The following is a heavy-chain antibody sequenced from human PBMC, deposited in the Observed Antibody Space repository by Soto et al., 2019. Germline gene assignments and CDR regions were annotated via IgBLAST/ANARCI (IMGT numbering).Heavy chain of an antibody. CDR1: GFTFSSYA. J-gene: IGHJ6*02. D-gene: IGHD3-3*01. CDR3: ARAHTPDYDFWSGYFYYYYYCMDV. V-gene: IGHV3-30-3*01. CDR2: ISYDGSNK. Sequence: GGSLRLSCAASGFTFSSYAMHWVRQAPGKGLEWVAVISYDGSNKYYADSVKGRFTISRDNSKNTLYLQMNSLRAEDTAVYYCARAHTPDYDFWSGYFYYYYYCMDVWGQGTTVTVSS.